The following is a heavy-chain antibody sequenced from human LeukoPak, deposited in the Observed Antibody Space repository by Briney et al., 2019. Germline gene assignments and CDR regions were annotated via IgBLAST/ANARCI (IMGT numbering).Heavy chain of an antibody. CDR2: NIPIFGTA. CDR3: ARGGVVPAVRGYFDY. D-gene: IGHD2-2*01. Sequence: SVKVSCKASGGTFSSYAISWVRQAPGQGLEWMGGNIPIFGTANYAQKFQGRVTITADESTSTAYMELSSLRSEDTAVYYCARGGVVPAVRGYFDYWGQGTLVTVSS. V-gene: IGHV1-69*13. J-gene: IGHJ4*02. CDR1: GGTFSSYA.